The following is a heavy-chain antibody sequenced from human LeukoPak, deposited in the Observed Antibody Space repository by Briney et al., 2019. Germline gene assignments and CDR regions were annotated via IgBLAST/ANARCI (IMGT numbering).Heavy chain of an antibody. CDR3: AKEVSQGGDPRSPCDY. V-gene: IGHV3-23*01. CDR1: GFTFSSYA. Sequence: GGSLRLSCAASGFTFSSYAMSWVRQAPGKGLEWVSGISGSGGNTYYADSVKGRFTISRDNSKNTLFLQMNSLRAEDTAVYYCAKEVSQGGDPRSPCDYWGQGTLVTVSS. D-gene: IGHD2-21*01. J-gene: IGHJ4*02. CDR2: ISGSGGNT.